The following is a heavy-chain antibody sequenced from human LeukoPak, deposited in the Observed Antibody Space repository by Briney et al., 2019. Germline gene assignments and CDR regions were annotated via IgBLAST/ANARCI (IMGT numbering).Heavy chain of an antibody. CDR2: IYYSGST. CDR3: ARDRGYCSSTSCYKIMDV. CDR1: GGSFSSYY. D-gene: IGHD2-2*02. J-gene: IGHJ6*02. V-gene: IGHV4-59*01. Sequence: PSETLSLTCAVYGGSFSSYYWSWIRQPPGKGLEWIGYIYYSGSTNYNPSLKSRVTISVDTSKNQFSLKLSSVTAADTAVYYCARDRGYCSSTSCYKIMDVWGQGTTVTVSS.